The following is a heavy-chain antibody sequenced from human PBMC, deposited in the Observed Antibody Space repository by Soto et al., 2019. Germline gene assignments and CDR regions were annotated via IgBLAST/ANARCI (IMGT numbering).Heavy chain of an antibody. D-gene: IGHD3-10*01. J-gene: IGHJ6*03. Sequence: ASVKVSCKASGYTFTSYGISWVRQAPGQGLEWMGWISAYNGNTNYAQKLQGRVTMTTDTSTSTAYMELRSLRSDDTAVYYCAREAKKITMVRGVYFYYYYMDVWGKGTTVTVSS. CDR1: GYTFTSYG. CDR3: AREAKKITMVRGVYFYYYYMDV. V-gene: IGHV1-18*01. CDR2: ISAYNGNT.